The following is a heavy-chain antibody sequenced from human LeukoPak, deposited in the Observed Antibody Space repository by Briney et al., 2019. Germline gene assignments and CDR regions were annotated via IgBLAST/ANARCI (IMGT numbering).Heavy chain of an antibody. CDR1: GGSISSYY. CDR3: ARVTGYIVEDYFDY. Sequence: PSETLSLTCTVSGGSISSYYWSWIRQPPGKGLEWIGYIYYSGSTNYNPSLKSRVTISVDTSKNQFSLRLSSVTAADTAVYYCARVTGYIVEDYFDYWGQGTLVTVSS. D-gene: IGHD3-22*01. V-gene: IGHV4-59*01. J-gene: IGHJ4*02. CDR2: IYYSGST.